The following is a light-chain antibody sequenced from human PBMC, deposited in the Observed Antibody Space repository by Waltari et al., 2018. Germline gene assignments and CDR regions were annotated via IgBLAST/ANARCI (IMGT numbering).Light chain of an antibody. J-gene: IGKJ1*01. CDR1: QSISSG. V-gene: IGKV1-5*01. CDR3: KQYNSYSRT. CDR2: DAS. Sequence: DIQMTQSPSTLSASVGDRVTITCRASQSISSGLAWYQQKPGKAPKLLIYDASSLESGVPSRFSGSGSGTEFTLTISSLQPDDFATYYCKQYNSYSRTFGQGTKVEIK.